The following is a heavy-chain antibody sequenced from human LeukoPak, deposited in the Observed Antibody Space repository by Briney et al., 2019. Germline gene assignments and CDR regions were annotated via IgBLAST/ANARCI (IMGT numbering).Heavy chain of an antibody. J-gene: IGHJ4*02. Sequence: GGSLRLSCAASGFTFSSYSMTWVRQAPGKGLEWVSSISSSSSYIYYADSVKGRFTISRDNAKNSLYLQMNSLRAEDTAVYYCARGYSSGWYVYWGQGTLVTVSS. CDR2: ISSSSSYI. CDR1: GFTFSSYS. CDR3: ARGYSSGWYVY. D-gene: IGHD6-19*01. V-gene: IGHV3-21*01.